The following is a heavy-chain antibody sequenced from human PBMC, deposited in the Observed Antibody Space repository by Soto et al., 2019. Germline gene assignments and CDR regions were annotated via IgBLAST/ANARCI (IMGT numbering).Heavy chain of an antibody. Sequence: SGPTLVNPTQTLTLTCTFSGFSLSTSGMCVSWIRQPPGKALEWLALIDWDDDKYYSTSLKTRLTISKDTSKNQVVLTMTNMDPVDTATYYCARTFPYWTNGVCYSRTYYFDYWGQGTLVTVSS. D-gene: IGHD2-8*01. CDR3: ARTFPYWTNGVCYSRTYYFDY. CDR2: IDWDDDK. J-gene: IGHJ4*02. V-gene: IGHV2-70*01. CDR1: GFSLSTSGMC.